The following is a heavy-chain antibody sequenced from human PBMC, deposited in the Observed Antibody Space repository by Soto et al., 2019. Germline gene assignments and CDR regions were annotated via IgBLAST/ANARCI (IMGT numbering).Heavy chain of an antibody. CDR1: GYTFTNCY. J-gene: IGHJ3*02. D-gene: IGHD3-22*01. Sequence: QVHLVQSGAEVKKPGASVKVSCKASGYTFTNCYMHWVRQAPGQGLEWMGMINPRGGRTTYPQKFQDRVTMTTDTSTSTIYMDLSSLRSEDTAVYYCASDLADYYDDSNTPYNGFDIWGQGTMVTVSS. CDR2: INPRGGRT. CDR3: ASDLADYYDDSNTPYNGFDI. V-gene: IGHV1-46*03.